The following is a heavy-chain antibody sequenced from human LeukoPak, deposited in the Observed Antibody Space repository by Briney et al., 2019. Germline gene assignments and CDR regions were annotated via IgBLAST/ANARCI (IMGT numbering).Heavy chain of an antibody. D-gene: IGHD2-15*01. J-gene: IGHJ4*02. CDR2: ISGSGGST. CDR1: GFTFSSYG. CDR3: AKSGLNRFDY. Sequence: GGSLRLSCAASGFTFSSYGMSWVRQAPGKGLEWVSAISGSGGSTYYAGSVKGRFTISRDNSKNTVYLQTNSLRAEDTAVYYCAKSGLNRFDYWGQGTLVTVSS. V-gene: IGHV3-23*01.